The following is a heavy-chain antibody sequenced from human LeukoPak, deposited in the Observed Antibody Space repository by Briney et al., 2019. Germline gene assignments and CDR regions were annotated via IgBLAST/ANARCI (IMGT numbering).Heavy chain of an antibody. V-gene: IGHV1-8*01. CDR1: GYTFTSYD. CDR2: MNPNSGNT. Sequence: ASVKVSCKASGYTFTSYDINWVRQATGQGLEWMGWMNPNSGNTGYAQKFQGRVTMTRNTSISTAYMELSSLRSEDTAVYYRAGTPRMYYGMDVWGQGTTVTVSS. CDR3: AGTPRMYYGMDV. D-gene: IGHD2-8*01. J-gene: IGHJ6*02.